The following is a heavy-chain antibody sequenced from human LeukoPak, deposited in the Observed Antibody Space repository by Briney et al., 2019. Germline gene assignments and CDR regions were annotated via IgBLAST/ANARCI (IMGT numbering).Heavy chain of an antibody. CDR1: GGTFSSYA. D-gene: IGHD6-19*01. J-gene: IGHJ4*02. Sequence: SVKVSCKASGGTFSSYAISWVRQAPGQGLEWMGGIIPIFGTANYAQKFQGRVTITTDESTSAAYMELSSLRSEDTAVYYCARDSLAVAGTFDYWGQGTLVTVSS. V-gene: IGHV1-69*05. CDR3: ARDSLAVAGTFDY. CDR2: IIPIFGTA.